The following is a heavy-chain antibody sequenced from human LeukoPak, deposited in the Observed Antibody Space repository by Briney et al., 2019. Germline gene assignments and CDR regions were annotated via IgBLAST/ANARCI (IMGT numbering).Heavy chain of an antibody. V-gene: IGHV3-74*01. CDR3: AKDPGIAVAGNSFDY. Sequence: GGSLRLSCAASGFTFDDYAMHWVRQAPGKGLVWVSRINSDGSSTSYADSVKGRFTISRDNSKNTLYLQMNRLRAEDTAVYYCAKDPGIAVAGNSFDYWGQGTLVTVSS. CDR2: INSDGSST. J-gene: IGHJ4*02. CDR1: GFTFDDYA. D-gene: IGHD6-19*01.